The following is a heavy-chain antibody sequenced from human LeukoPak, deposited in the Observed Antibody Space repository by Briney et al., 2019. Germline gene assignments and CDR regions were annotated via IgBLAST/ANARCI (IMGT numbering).Heavy chain of an antibody. V-gene: IGHV3-30*18. D-gene: IGHD1-26*01. Sequence: GGSLRLSCAASGFTFSSYGMHWVRQAPGKGLEWVAVISYDGSNKYYADSVKGRFTISRDNYKNTLYLQMNSLRAEDTAVYYCAKAPGGSYYGGAFDIWGQGTMVTVSS. J-gene: IGHJ3*02. CDR3: AKAPGGSYYGGAFDI. CDR2: ISYDGSNK. CDR1: GFTFSSYG.